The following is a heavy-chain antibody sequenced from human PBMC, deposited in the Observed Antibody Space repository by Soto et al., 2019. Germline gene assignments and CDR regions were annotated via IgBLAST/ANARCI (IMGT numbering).Heavy chain of an antibody. CDR3: ASDDLLGATTIDY. J-gene: IGHJ4*02. V-gene: IGHV3-48*02. CDR1: GFTFRSYS. D-gene: IGHD1-26*01. CDR2: ISSSSSTI. Sequence: LILSCAAPGFTFRSYSMNWVRKAPGKGLEWVSYISSSSSTIYYADSVKGRFTISRDNAKNSLYLQMNSLRDEDTAVYYCASDDLLGATTIDYWGQGTLVTVS.